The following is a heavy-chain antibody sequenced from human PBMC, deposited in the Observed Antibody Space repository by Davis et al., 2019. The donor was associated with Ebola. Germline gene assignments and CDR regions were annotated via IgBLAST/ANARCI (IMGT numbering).Heavy chain of an antibody. D-gene: IGHD1-1*01. Sequence: PSETLSLTCSVSGASPSSHYWTWIRQPPGKGLEWIGQIHYGGATTYRPSLKSRFSISVETSKNQFSLRLTSVTAADTAVYYCATNTSSTAGFDSWGQGTLVTVSS. CDR3: ATNTSSTAGFDS. V-gene: IGHV4-59*11. J-gene: IGHJ4*02. CDR1: GASPSSHY. CDR2: IHYGGAT.